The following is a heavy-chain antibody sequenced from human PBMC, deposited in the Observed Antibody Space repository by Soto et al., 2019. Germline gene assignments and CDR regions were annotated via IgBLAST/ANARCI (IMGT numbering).Heavy chain of an antibody. CDR3: ARGASAVGARHDAFDI. J-gene: IGHJ3*02. V-gene: IGHV4-31*03. CDR1: GGSISSGGYY. D-gene: IGHD1-26*01. CDR2: LYYSGST. Sequence: QVQLQESGPGLVKPSQTLSLTCTVSGGSISSGGYYWSWIRQHPGKGLEWIGYLYYSGSTYYNPSLKSRVTIPVDTSKNQFSLRLGSVTAAETAVYYCARGASAVGARHDAFDIWGQGTMVTVSS.